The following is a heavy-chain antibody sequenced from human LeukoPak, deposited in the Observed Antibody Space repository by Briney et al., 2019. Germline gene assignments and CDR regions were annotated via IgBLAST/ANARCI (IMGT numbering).Heavy chain of an antibody. Sequence: PGGSLRLSCAASGFTFSSYWMHWVRQAPGKGLVWVSRINSDGSSTSYADSVKGRFTISRDNAKNTLYLQMNSLRAEDTAVYYCARDQSRGYAQNAFDIWGQGTMVTVSS. V-gene: IGHV3-74*01. CDR3: ARDQSRGYAQNAFDI. CDR2: INSDGSST. J-gene: IGHJ3*02. CDR1: GFTFSSYW. D-gene: IGHD5-12*01.